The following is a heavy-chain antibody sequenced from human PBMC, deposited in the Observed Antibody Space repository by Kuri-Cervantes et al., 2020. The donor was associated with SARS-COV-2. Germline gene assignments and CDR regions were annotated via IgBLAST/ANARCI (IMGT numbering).Heavy chain of an antibody. CDR3: AKDRRMVGATRWFDP. CDR2: ISGGGDRT. Sequence: GGSLRLSCVGTGFSFSNYHMSWVRQAPGKGLEWVSSISGGGDRTYYSDSVKGRFTISRDNSKNTLYLQMNSLRAEDTAVYYCAKDRRMVGATRWFDPWGQGTLVTVSS. CDR1: GFSFSNYH. D-gene: IGHD1-26*01. J-gene: IGHJ5*02. V-gene: IGHV3-23*01.